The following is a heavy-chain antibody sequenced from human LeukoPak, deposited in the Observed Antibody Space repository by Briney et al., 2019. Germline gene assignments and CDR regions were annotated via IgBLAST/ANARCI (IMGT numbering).Heavy chain of an antibody. CDR2: IIPIFGTA. CDR3: ARGRDNTSYYYGSGSRNDAFDI. V-gene: IGHV1-69*05. CDR1: GGTFSSYA. D-gene: IGHD3-10*01. J-gene: IGHJ3*02. Sequence: SVKVSRKASGGTFSSYAISWVRQAPGQGLEWMGRIIPIFGTANYAQKFQGRVTITTDESTSTAYMELSSLRSEDTAVYYCARGRDNTSYYYGSGSRNDAFDIWGQGTMVTVSS.